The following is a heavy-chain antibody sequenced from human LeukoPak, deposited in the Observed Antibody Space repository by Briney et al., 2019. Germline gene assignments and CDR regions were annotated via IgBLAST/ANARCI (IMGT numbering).Heavy chain of an antibody. J-gene: IGHJ4*02. D-gene: IGHD5-18*01. CDR2: IWYDGSNK. CDR3: ARDTSDTALYYFDY. Sequence: GGSLRLSCAASGFTFNDYVMHWVRQAPGKGLEWVAVIWYDGSNKYYADSVKGRFTISRDNSKNTLYLQMNSLRAEDTAVYYCARDTSDTALYYFDYWGQGTLVTVSS. CDR1: GFTFNDYV. V-gene: IGHV3-33*01.